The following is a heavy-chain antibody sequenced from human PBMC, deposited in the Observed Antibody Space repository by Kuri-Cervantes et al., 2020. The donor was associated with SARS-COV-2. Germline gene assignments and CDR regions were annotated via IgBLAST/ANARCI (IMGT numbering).Heavy chain of an antibody. CDR3: ARDFPRVRYGDYVRRREVDY. V-gene: IGHV3-13*03. Sequence: GESLKISCAACGFTFSSYDMHWVRQATGKGLEWVSAIGTAGDTYYPGSVKGQFTISRENAKNSLYLQMNSLRAEDTAVYYCARDFPRVRYGDYVRRREVDYWGQGTLVTVSS. CDR1: GFTFSSYD. CDR2: IGTAGDT. D-gene: IGHD4-17*01. J-gene: IGHJ4*02.